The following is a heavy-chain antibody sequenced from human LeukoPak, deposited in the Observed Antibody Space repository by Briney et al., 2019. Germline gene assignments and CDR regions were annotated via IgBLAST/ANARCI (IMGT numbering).Heavy chain of an antibody. D-gene: IGHD3-10*01. CDR1: GGSFSGYY. V-gene: IGHV4-34*01. CDR3: ARGDRPMVRGVNEFDY. J-gene: IGHJ4*02. CDR2: INHSGST. Sequence: PSETLSLTCAVYGGSFSGYYWSWIRQPPGKGLEWIGEINHSGSTNYNPSLKSRVTISVDTSKNQFSLKLSSVTAADTAVYYCARGDRPMVRGVNEFDYWGQGTLVTVSS.